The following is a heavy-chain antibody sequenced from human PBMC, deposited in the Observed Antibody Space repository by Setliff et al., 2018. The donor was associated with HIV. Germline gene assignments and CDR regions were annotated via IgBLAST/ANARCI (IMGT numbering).Heavy chain of an antibody. Sequence: SETLSLTCTVSGGSIRNYYWSWIRQSAGKGLEWIGRVHKSGNTDYNPSLKGRVTMSVDTSKNQFFLKLTSMTAADTAIYYCARDMEDFGVLPSAPFDPWGRGNLVTVSS. D-gene: IGHD2-2*01. J-gene: IGHJ5*02. V-gene: IGHV4-4*07. CDR3: ARDMEDFGVLPSAPFDP. CDR2: VHKSGNT. CDR1: GGSIRNYY.